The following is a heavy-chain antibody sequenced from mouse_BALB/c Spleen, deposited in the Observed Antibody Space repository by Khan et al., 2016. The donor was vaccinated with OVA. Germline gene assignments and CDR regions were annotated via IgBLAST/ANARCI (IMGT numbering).Heavy chain of an antibody. CDR2: ISTGGDYT. J-gene: IGHJ3*01. CDR1: GFTFSSYS. D-gene: IGHD4-1*01. CDR3: ASHLTGSFAY. V-gene: IGHV5-6*02. Sequence: EVMLVESGGDLVKPGGSLKLSCAASGFTFSSYSMSWVRQTPDKRLEWVATISTGGDYTYYPDNVKGRFIISRDDAKNTLYLQMSSLKSEDTAMYYCASHLTGSFAYWCQGTLVTVSA.